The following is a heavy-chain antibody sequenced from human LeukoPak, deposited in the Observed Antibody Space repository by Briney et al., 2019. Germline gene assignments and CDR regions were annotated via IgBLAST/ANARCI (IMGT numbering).Heavy chain of an antibody. J-gene: IGHJ4*02. Sequence: ASVKVSCKASGYTFTSYYMHWVRQAPGQGLEWMGIINPSGGSTSYAQKSQGRVTMTRDTSTSTVYMELSSLRSEDTAVYYCARGGGYYDSSGYYTPPENDYWGQGTLVTVSS. CDR3: ARGGGYYDSSGYYTPPENDY. V-gene: IGHV1-46*01. CDR1: GYTFTSYY. D-gene: IGHD3-22*01. CDR2: INPSGGST.